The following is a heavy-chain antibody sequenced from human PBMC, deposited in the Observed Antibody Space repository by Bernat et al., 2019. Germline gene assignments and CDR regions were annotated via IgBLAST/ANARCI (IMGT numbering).Heavy chain of an antibody. CDR1: GFTFSSYA. CDR3: AKHDTVVGIAVLES. Sequence: DVHLLESGGTLVQPGGSLRLSCSASGFTFSSYAMTWVRQAPGKGLEWVSSISAGDGSTYYADSVKGRFTISRDNSKNTLYLQMNSLRAEDTAIYYCAKHDTVVGIAVLESWGQGTLLTVSS. CDR2: ISAGDGST. J-gene: IGHJ4*02. D-gene: IGHD2-21*01. V-gene: IGHV3-23*01.